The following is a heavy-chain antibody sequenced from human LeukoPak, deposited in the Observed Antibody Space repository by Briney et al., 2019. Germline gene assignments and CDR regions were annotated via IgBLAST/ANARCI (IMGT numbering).Heavy chain of an antibody. D-gene: IGHD3-3*01. CDR2: IIPIFGTA. Sequence: SVKVSCKASGGTFSSYAISWVRQAPGQGLEWMGGIIPIFGTANYAQKFQGRVTITADESTSTAYMELSSLRSEDTAVYYCARAGYDFWSGYQKYYFDYWGQGTLVTVSS. CDR3: ARAGYDFWSGYQKYYFDY. V-gene: IGHV1-69*13. J-gene: IGHJ4*02. CDR1: GGTFSSYA.